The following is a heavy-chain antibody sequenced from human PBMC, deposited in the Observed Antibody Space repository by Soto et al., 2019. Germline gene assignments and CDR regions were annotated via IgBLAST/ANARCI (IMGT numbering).Heavy chain of an antibody. Sequence: PWGSLRLSCAASGFTFISHVIIFCRHSPFKGLEWVSGISTGGGSTDYADSVKGRFTISRDNSKNTLHLQMKSLRAEDTAVYYCARSREIIASAGSFDYWGQGTQVTVSS. D-gene: IGHD6-25*01. CDR1: GFTFISHV. CDR3: ARSREIIASAGSFDY. CDR2: ISTGGGST. V-gene: IGHV3-23*01. J-gene: IGHJ4*02.